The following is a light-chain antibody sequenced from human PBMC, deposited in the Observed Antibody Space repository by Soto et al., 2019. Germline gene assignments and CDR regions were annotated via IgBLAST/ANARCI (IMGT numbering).Light chain of an antibody. J-gene: IGLJ1*01. Sequence: QSALTQPPSVSGAPGQRVTISCTGSSSNIGANHDVHWYQQLPGTAPKLLIYDNSNRPSGVPDRFSGSKSGTSASLAITGLQAEDEADYYCQSYDSSLGYVFGTGTKVTVL. CDR2: DNS. CDR3: QSYDSSLGYV. CDR1: SSNIGANHD. V-gene: IGLV1-40*01.